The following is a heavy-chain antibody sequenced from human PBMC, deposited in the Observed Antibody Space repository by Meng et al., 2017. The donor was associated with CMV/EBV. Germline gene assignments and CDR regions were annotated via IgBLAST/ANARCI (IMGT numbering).Heavy chain of an antibody. CDR2: IIPIFGTA. CDR1: GGTFSSYA. Sequence: QVQLVPSGAGVKKPWSSVRVSCKASGGTFSSYAISWVRQAPGQGLEWMGGIIPIFGTANYAQKFQGRVTITADESTSTAYMELSSLRSEDTAVYYCARMPRDGYNYIDYWGQGTLVTVSS. J-gene: IGHJ4*02. V-gene: IGHV1-69*12. D-gene: IGHD5-24*01. CDR3: ARMPRDGYNYIDY.